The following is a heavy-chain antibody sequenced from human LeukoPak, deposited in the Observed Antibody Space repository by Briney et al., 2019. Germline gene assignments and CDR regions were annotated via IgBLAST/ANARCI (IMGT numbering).Heavy chain of an antibody. CDR2: INHSGST. Sequence: LRLSCAASGFTFSSYGMHWVRQPPGKGLEWIGEINHSGSTSYIPSLKSRVTISVDTSKNQFSLKLSSVTAADTAVYYCARVGSYFDTSGPKGLVTDYWGQGTLVTVSS. CDR1: GFTFSSYG. D-gene: IGHD3-22*01. V-gene: IGHV4-34*01. CDR3: ARVGSYFDTSGPKGLVTDY. J-gene: IGHJ4*02.